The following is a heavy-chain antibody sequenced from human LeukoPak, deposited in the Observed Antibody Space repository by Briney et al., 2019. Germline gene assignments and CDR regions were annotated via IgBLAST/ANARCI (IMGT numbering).Heavy chain of an antibody. J-gene: IGHJ4*02. CDR1: GYTFTGYY. Sequence: ASVKVSCKASGYTFTGYYMHWVRQAPGQGLEWMGWINPNSGGTNNAQKFQGRVTMTRDTSISTAYMELSRLRSDDTAVYYCARGRKTGYYFDYWGQGTLVTVSS. CDR3: ARGRKTGYYFDY. D-gene: IGHD3-22*01. V-gene: IGHV1-2*02. CDR2: INPNSGGT.